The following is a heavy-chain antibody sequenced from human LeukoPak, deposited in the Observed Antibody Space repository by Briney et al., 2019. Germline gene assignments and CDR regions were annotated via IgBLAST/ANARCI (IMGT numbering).Heavy chain of an antibody. D-gene: IGHD4-11*01. CDR3: AKVFMTTVDY. CDR1: GFTFSSYG. J-gene: IGHJ4*02. CDR2: IRYDGSNK. V-gene: IGHV3-30*02. Sequence: QPGGSLRLSCAASGFTFSSYGMHWVRQAPGKGLEWVAFIRYDGSNKYYADSVKGRFTISRDNSKNTLYLQTNSLRAEDTAVYYCAKVFMTTVDYWGQGTLVTVSS.